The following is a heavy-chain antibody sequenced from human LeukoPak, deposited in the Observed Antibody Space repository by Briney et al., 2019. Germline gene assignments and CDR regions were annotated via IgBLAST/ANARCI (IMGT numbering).Heavy chain of an antibody. J-gene: IGHJ4*02. CDR3: ARAHYDFWSGYYGVVDY. CDR1: GYNFTIYW. CDR2: IYPGDSDT. Sequence: GESLKISCKGSGYNFTIYWIGWVRQMPGKGLEWMGIIYPGDSDTRYSPSFQGQVTISADKSISTAYLQWSSLKASDTAMYYCARAHYDFWSGYYGVVDYWGQGTLVTVSS. V-gene: IGHV5-51*01. D-gene: IGHD3-3*01.